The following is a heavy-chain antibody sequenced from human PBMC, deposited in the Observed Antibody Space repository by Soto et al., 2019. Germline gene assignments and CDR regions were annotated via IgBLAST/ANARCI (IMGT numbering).Heavy chain of an antibody. CDR1: GFTFSSHG. CDR3: AKGSGSYYSNFAYYIDV. D-gene: IGHD3-10*01. V-gene: IGHV3-30*18. Sequence: PGGSLRLSCAASGFTFSSHGMHWVRQVPGKGLEWVAVISYDGSNEYYTDSVKGRFTISRENSKNTLYLQINSLRAEDTGVYYCAKGSGSYYSNFAYYIDVWGKGTTVTVS. J-gene: IGHJ6*03. CDR2: ISYDGSNE.